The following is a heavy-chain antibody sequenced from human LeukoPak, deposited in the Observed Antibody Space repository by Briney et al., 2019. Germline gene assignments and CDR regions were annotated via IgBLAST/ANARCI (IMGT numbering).Heavy chain of an antibody. CDR1: GGSISSGGYS. CDR2: IYHSGST. D-gene: IGHD3-22*01. J-gene: IGHJ3*02. V-gene: IGHV4-30-2*05. CDR3: ASYYDSSGYYPESFDI. Sequence: SETLSLTCAVSGGSISSGGYSWSWIRQPPGKGLEWIGYIYHSGSTYYNPSLKSRVTISVDTSKNQFSLKLSSVTAADTAVYYCASYYDSSGYYPESFDIWGQGTMVTVSS.